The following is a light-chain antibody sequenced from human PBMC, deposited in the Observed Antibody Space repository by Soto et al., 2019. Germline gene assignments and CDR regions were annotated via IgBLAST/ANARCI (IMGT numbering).Light chain of an antibody. Sequence: QLVLTQPASVSGSPGQSITISCTGTNNDVGAYPYVSWYQQHPGTAPKLVTYEVTHRPSGISDRFSGSKSGNTASLTISGLQAEDESDYYCSSFATSGTTVIFGGGTKLTVL. V-gene: IGLV2-14*01. J-gene: IGLJ2*01. CDR1: NNDVGAYPY. CDR3: SSFATSGTTVI. CDR2: EVT.